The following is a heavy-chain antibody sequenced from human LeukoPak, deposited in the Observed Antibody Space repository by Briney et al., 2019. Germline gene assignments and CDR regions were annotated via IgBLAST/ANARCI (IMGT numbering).Heavy chain of an antibody. CDR1: GGSISSYY. D-gene: IGHD3-22*01. J-gene: IGHJ4*02. Sequence: SETLSLTCTVSGGSISSYYWSWIRQPPGKGLEWIGYIYYSGSTNYNPSLKSRVTISVDTSKNQFSLELSSVTAADTAVYYCARCRLLPYYFDYWGQGTLVTVSS. CDR2: IYYSGST. V-gene: IGHV4-59*01. CDR3: ARCRLLPYYFDY.